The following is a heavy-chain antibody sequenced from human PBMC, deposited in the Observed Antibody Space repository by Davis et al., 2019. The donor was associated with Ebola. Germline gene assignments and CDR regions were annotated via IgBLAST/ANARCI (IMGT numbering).Heavy chain of an antibody. V-gene: IGHV1-3*01. Sequence: AASVKVSCKASGYTFTSYAMHWVRQAPGQRLEWMGWINAGNGNTKYSQKFQGRVTITRDTSASTAYMELSSLRSEDTAVYYCARTKTRIRFLEWLLDWFDPWGQGTLVTVSS. CDR1: GYTFTSYA. J-gene: IGHJ5*02. D-gene: IGHD3-3*01. CDR3: ARTKTRIRFLEWLLDWFDP. CDR2: INAGNGNT.